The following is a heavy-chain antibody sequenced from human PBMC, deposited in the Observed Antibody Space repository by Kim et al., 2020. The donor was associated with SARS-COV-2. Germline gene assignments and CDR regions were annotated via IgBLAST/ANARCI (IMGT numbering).Heavy chain of an antibody. CDR1: GFTFSSYG. V-gene: IGHV3-33*01. CDR3: ASYCSSTSCPIFDY. D-gene: IGHD2-2*01. Sequence: GGSLRLSCAASGFTFSSYGMHWVRQAPGKGLEWVAVIWYDGSNKYYADSVKGRFTISRDNSKNTLYLQMNSLRAEDTAVYYCASYCSSTSCPIFDYWGQGTLVTVSS. J-gene: IGHJ4*02. CDR2: IWYDGSNK.